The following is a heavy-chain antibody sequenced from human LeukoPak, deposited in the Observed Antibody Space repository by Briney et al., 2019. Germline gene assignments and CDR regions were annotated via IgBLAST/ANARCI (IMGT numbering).Heavy chain of an antibody. CDR2: INSKTDGGTT. J-gene: IGHJ4*02. V-gene: IGHV3-15*01. D-gene: IGHD3-22*01. CDR1: GFTFSNAW. CDR3: TTKTYYYDSSGYYFDY. Sequence: PGGSLRLSCAASGFTFSNAWMSWVRQAPGKGLEWVGRINSKTDGGTTDYAAPVKGRFTISRDDSKNTLYLQMNSLKTEDTAVYYCTTKTYYYDSSGYYFDYWGQGTLVTVSS.